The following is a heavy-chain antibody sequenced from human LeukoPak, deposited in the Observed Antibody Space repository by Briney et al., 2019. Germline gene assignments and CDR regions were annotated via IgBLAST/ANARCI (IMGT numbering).Heavy chain of an antibody. CDR2: INTNTGNP. V-gene: IGHV7-4-1*02. D-gene: IGHD6-19*01. CDR1: GYSLTELS. Sequence: GASVKVSCKVSGYSLTELSMHWVRQAPGQGLEWMGWINTNTGNPTYAQGFTGRFVFSLDTSVRTAYLQISSLKAEDTAVYYCARVGLVRWGWDYYYYMDVWGKGTTVTVSS. J-gene: IGHJ6*03. CDR3: ARVGLVRWGWDYYYYMDV.